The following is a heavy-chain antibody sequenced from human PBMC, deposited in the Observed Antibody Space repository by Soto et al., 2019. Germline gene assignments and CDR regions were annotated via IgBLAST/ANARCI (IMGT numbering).Heavy chain of an antibody. CDR3: ARVERGTATTVVDAFDI. Sequence: QVQLQQWGAGLLKPSETLSLTCAVYGGFVSSGSYYWSWIRQPPGKGLEWIGEMSHSGGTHSNPPLESRVTISVDTSKNQFSLKMSSVTAADPALYYCARVERGTATTVVDAFDIWGPGTMVTVSS. D-gene: IGHD1-1*01. J-gene: IGHJ3*02. CDR2: MSHSGGT. V-gene: IGHV4-34*01. CDR1: GGFVSSGSYY.